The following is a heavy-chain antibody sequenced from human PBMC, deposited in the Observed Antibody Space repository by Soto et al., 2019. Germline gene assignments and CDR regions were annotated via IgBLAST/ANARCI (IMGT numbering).Heavy chain of an antibody. Sequence: TLSLTCTFLGGSLSRYYSNWFRQPPGKGLELIGYVYSSVSTNYNPSXXSRVTISXXASKNQFSRQXTSLTXSYTAGYYCARGTTGTSIIGFAYWG. CDR3: ARGTTGTSIIGFAY. CDR2: VYSSVST. D-gene: IGHD1-1*01. CDR1: GGSLSRYY. J-gene: IGHJ4*01. V-gene: IGHV4-59*01.